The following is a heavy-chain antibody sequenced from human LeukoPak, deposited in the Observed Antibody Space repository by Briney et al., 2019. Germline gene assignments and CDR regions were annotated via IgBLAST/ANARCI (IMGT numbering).Heavy chain of an antibody. D-gene: IGHD3-22*01. CDR3: ARGRKRYYYDSSAAGAFDI. Sequence: SETLSLTCTVSGGSISSSSYYWGWIRQPPGKGLEWIGSIYYSGSTYYNPSLKSRVTISVDTSKNQFSLKLSSVTAADTAVYYCARGRKRYYYDSSAAGAFDIWGQGTMVTVSS. CDR1: GGSISSSSYY. CDR2: IYYSGST. J-gene: IGHJ3*02. V-gene: IGHV4-39*07.